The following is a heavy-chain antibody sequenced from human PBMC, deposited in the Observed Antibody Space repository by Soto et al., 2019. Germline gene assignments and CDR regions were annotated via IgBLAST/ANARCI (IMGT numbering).Heavy chain of an antibody. D-gene: IGHD6-19*01. V-gene: IGHV3-48*02. CDR3: DSAVAGTFH. CDR2: ISSSSSTI. J-gene: IGHJ4*02. Sequence: GGSLRLSCAASGFTFSSYAMSWVRQAPGKGLEWVSYISSSSSTIYYADSVKGRFTISRDNAKNSLYLQMNSLRDEDTAVYYCDSAVAGTFHWGQGTLVTVSS. CDR1: GFTFSSYA.